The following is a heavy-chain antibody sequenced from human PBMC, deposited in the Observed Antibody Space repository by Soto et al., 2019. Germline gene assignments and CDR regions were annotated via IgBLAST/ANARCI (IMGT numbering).Heavy chain of an antibody. V-gene: IGHV5-51*01. CDR1: GYNFSNCL. D-gene: IGHD3-3*01. CDR3: VKHLASGFHTTNYFGLDV. J-gene: IGHJ6*02. CDR2: IFPLDFDT. Sequence: PGESLKISCKASGYNFSNCLIGWVRHMPGKGLEWMGNIFPLDFDTRYNPSFQGLVTISADKSTNTAHLQWSSLKASDTAIYYCVKHLASGFHTTNYFGLDVWGQGTTVTVSS.